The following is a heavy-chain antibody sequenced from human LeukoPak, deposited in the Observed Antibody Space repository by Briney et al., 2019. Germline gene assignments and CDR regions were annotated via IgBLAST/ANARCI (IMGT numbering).Heavy chain of an antibody. CDR1: GGTFSSYA. Sequence: GASVKVSCKASGGTFSSYATSWVRQAPGQGLEWMGRIIPILGIANYAQKFQGRVTITADKSTSTAYMELSSLRSDDTAVYYCARSNIGGVAAAGTSIWNYWGQGTLVTVSS. D-gene: IGHD6-13*01. V-gene: IGHV1-69*04. CDR3: ARSNIGGVAAAGTSIWNY. J-gene: IGHJ4*02. CDR2: IIPILGIA.